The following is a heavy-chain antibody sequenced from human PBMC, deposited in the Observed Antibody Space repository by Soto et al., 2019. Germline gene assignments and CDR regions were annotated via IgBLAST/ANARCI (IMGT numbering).Heavy chain of an antibody. V-gene: IGHV1-2*04. CDR3: ARDPVRYYGSGSYYNGNYYYYYGMDV. Sequence: ASVKVSCKASGYTFTGYYMHWVRQAPGQGLEWMGWINPNSGGTNYAQKFQGWVTMTRDTSISTAYMELSSLRSEDTAVYYCARDPVRYYGSGSYYNGNYYYYYGMDVWGQGTTVTVSS. CDR2: INPNSGGT. D-gene: IGHD3-10*01. CDR1: GYTFTGYY. J-gene: IGHJ6*02.